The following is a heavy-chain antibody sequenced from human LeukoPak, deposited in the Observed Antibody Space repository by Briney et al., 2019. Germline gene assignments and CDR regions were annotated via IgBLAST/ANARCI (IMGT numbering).Heavy chain of an antibody. V-gene: IGHV3-23*01. Sequence: GGTLRLSCAASGFTFSSYGMSWVRQAPGKGLEWVSAISGSGGSTYYADSVKGRFTISRDNSKNTLYLQMNSLRAEDTAVYYCAKRHWNRSFDYWGQGTLVTVSS. CDR1: GFTFSSYG. J-gene: IGHJ4*02. CDR2: ISGSGGST. D-gene: IGHD1-1*01. CDR3: AKRHWNRSFDY.